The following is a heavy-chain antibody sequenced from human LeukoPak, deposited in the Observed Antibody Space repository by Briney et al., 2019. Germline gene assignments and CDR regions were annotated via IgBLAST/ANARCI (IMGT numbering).Heavy chain of an antibody. CDR1: GGTFSSYA. Sequence: GASVTVSCTASGGTFSSYAISWVRQAPGQGLEWMGIINPSGGSTSYAQKFQGRVTMTRDTSTSTVYMELSSLRSEDTAVYYCARELGSEYYDSSGYYSDWGQGTLVTVSS. D-gene: IGHD3-22*01. CDR3: ARELGSEYYDSSGYYSD. CDR2: INPSGGST. J-gene: IGHJ4*02. V-gene: IGHV1-46*01.